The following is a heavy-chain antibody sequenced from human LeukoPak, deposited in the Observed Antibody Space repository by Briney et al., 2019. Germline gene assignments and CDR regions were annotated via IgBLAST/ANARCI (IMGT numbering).Heavy chain of an antibody. V-gene: IGHV1-2*02. Sequence: ASVKVSCKASGYTFTGYYIHWVRQAPGQGLEWMGWINPNSGGTNYAQKLQGRVTMTRDTSISTAYMELSRLTSDDTAVYYCARFAIADDYWGQGTLVTVSS. CDR3: ARFAIADDY. CDR2: INPNSGGT. CDR1: GYTFTGYY. D-gene: IGHD2/OR15-2a*01. J-gene: IGHJ4*02.